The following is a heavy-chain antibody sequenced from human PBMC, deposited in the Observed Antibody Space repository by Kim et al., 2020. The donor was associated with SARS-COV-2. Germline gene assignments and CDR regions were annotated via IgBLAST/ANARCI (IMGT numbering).Heavy chain of an antibody. Sequence: SETLSLTCAVYGGSFSGYYWSWIRQPPGKGLEWIGEINHSGSTNYNPSLKSRVTISVDTSKNQFSLQLSSVTAADTAVYYCPRGGGRGHTLYSHVYYFD. V-gene: IGHV4-34*01. J-gene: IGHJ4*01. D-gene: IGHD5-18*01. CDR2: INHSGST. CDR1: GGSFSGYY. CDR3: PRGGGRGHTLYSHVYYFD.